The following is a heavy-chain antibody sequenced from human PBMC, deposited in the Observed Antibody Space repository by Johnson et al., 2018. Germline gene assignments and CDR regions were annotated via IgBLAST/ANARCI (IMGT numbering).Heavy chain of an antibody. D-gene: IGHD3-3*01. V-gene: IGHV3-9*01. Sequence: VQLGESGGGLVQPGRSLRLCCAASGFTFDAYAMPWVRQAPGKGLEWVSGISWNRGSIGYSASVKGRFTISSDNAKNSLYLQMNSLRAEDTALYYCARVVWSGLQGRDVWGKGTTVTVSS. J-gene: IGHJ6*04. CDR2: ISWNRGSI. CDR3: ARVVWSGLQGRDV. CDR1: GFTFDAYA.